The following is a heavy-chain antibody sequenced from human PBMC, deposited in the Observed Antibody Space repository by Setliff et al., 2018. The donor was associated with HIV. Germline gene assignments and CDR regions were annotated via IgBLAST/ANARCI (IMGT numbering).Heavy chain of an antibody. V-gene: IGHV4-34*01. Sequence: PSETLSLTCAVYGDSLSGYQWTWIRQAPGKGLEWIGEINHRGSTIYNPSLKSRVTILVDTSKNEFSLKLASVTAADTAVYYRATVRVDHNWFDPWGQGTLVTVSS. J-gene: IGHJ5*02. CDR3: ATVRVDHNWFDP. CDR1: GDSLSGYQ. CDR2: INHRGST.